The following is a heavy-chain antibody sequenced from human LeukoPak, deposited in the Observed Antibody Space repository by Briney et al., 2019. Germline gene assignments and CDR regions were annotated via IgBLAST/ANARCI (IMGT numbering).Heavy chain of an antibody. D-gene: IGHD3-10*02. CDR3: ARHVSTSESENFDY. J-gene: IGHJ4*02. Sequence: PSETLSLTCTVSGSISGYYWSWIRQPPGKGLEWIGYICTSGSTNYNPSLKSRVTISVDTSKNQFSLKLSSVTAADTAVYYCARHVSTSESENFDYWGQGTLVTVSS. CDR2: ICTSGST. V-gene: IGHV4-4*09. CDR1: GSISGYY.